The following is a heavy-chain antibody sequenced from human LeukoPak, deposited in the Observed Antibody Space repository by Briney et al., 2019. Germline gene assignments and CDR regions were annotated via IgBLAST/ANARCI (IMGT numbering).Heavy chain of an antibody. D-gene: IGHD3-10*01. CDR3: ARDKKSGESSEIDY. V-gene: IGHV3-74*03. CDR2: INRDGSTT. Sequence: GGSLILSCAASGFTFGNYWVHWVRQAPGKGLVWVSRINRDGSTTMYADSVKGRFTVSRDNAKNTLNLQMISLRAENTAVYYCARDKKSGESSEIDYWGQGTLVTVSS. J-gene: IGHJ4*02. CDR1: GFTFGNYW.